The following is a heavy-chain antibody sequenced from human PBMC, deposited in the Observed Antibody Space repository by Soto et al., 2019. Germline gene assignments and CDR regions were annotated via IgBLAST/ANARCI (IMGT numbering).Heavy chain of an antibody. Sequence: GGSLRLSCAASGFTFSSYWMSWVRQAPGKGLEWVANIKQDGSEKYYVDSVKGRFTISRDNAKNSLYLQMNSLRAEDTAVYYCARVYSSGWSIRFDYWGQGTLVTVSS. V-gene: IGHV3-7*01. CDR3: ARVYSSGWSIRFDY. CDR2: IKQDGSEK. J-gene: IGHJ4*02. CDR1: GFTFSSYW. D-gene: IGHD6-19*01.